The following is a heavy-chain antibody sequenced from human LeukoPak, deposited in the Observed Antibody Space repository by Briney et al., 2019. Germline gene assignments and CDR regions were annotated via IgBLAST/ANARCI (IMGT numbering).Heavy chain of an antibody. Sequence: GGSLSLSCAASGFTFSSAAMTWVRQAPGKGLEWVSTITGSDDRTYYGDSVKGRFTICRDYSKNTLHLQMNSLRGEDTAIYYCAKGPQLNSGYHPNYWGQGILVTVSS. V-gene: IGHV3-23*01. CDR2: ITGSDDRT. D-gene: IGHD3-22*01. CDR3: AKGPQLNSGYHPNY. J-gene: IGHJ4*02. CDR1: GFTFSSAA.